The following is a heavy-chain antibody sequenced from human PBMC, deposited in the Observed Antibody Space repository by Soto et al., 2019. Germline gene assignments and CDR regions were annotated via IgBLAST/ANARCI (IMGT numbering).Heavy chain of an antibody. Sequence: GGSLRLSCAASGFTVISNYMSWVRQAPGKGLEWVSVIYSGGSTYYADSVKGRFTISRDNSKNTLYLQINNLRAEDTAVYYCASQGERYAPVGIWGQGTIVTVSS. D-gene: IGHD3-16*01. V-gene: IGHV3-66*04. J-gene: IGHJ3*02. CDR3: ASQGERYAPVGI. CDR1: GFTVISNY. CDR2: IYSGGST.